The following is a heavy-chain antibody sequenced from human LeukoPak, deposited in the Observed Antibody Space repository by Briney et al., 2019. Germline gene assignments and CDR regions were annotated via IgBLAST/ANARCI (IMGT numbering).Heavy chain of an antibody. Sequence: PSETLSLTCAVSGGSISSGGYSWSWIRQPPGKGLEWIGYIYYSGSTNYNPSLKSRVTISVDTSKNQFSLKLSSVTAADTAVYYCARDGYYYDSSGYYYYYYGMDVWGQGTTVTVSS. CDR2: IYYSGST. J-gene: IGHJ6*02. CDR1: GGSISSGGYS. D-gene: IGHD3-22*01. V-gene: IGHV4-61*08. CDR3: ARDGYYYDSSGYYYYYYGMDV.